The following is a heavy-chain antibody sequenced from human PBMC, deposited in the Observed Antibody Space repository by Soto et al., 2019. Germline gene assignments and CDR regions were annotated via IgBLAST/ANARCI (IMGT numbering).Heavy chain of an antibody. V-gene: IGHV1-46*01. CDR1: GYTFTSYY. CDR3: ARLSGYCISTSCYEDYYYGMDV. Sequence: QVQLVQSGAEVKKPGASVKVSCKASGYTFTSYYMHWVRQAPGQGLEWMGIINPSGGSTSYAQKFQGRVTMTRATSKSTVYMELSSLRSEDTAVYYCARLSGYCISTSCYEDYYYGMDVWGQGTTVTVSS. CDR2: INPSGGST. J-gene: IGHJ6*02. D-gene: IGHD2-2*01.